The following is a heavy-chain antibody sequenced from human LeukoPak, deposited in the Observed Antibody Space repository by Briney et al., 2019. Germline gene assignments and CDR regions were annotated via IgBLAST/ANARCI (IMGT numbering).Heavy chain of an antibody. V-gene: IGHV4-34*01. CDR2: INHSGST. CDR1: GGSFSGYY. D-gene: IGHD3-22*01. J-gene: IGHJ4*02. CDR3: ARGPMIVVVMYFDY. Sequence: SETLSLTCAVYGGSFSGYYWSWIRQPPGKGLEWIGEINHSGSTNYNPSLKSRVTTSVDTSKNQFSLKLSSVTAADTAVYYCARGPMIVVVMYFDYWGQGTLVTVSS.